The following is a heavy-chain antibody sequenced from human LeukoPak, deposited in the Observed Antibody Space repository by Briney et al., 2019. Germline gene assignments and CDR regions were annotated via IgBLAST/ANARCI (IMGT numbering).Heavy chain of an antibody. CDR3: ARDIYGYYYMDV. Sequence: SETLSLTCTVSGYSISSGYYWGWIRQPPGKGLEWIGSIYYSGSTYYNPSLKSRVTILLDTSKNQFSLRVRSVTAADTAMYYCARDIYGYYYMDVWGKGTTVTVSS. D-gene: IGHD4-17*01. CDR2: IYYSGST. J-gene: IGHJ6*03. V-gene: IGHV4-38-2*02. CDR1: GYSISSGYY.